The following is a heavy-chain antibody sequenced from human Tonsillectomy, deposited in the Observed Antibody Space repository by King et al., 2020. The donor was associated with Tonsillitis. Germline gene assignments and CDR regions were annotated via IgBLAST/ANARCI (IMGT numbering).Heavy chain of an antibody. J-gene: IGHJ3*02. D-gene: IGHD1-26*01. CDR2: ISSSSSYT. V-gene: IGHV3-11*05. CDR3: ARDFEVGAWNAFDI. CDR1: GFTFSDYY. Sequence: VQLVESGGGLVKPGGSLRLSCAASGFTFSDYYMSWIRQAPGEGLEWVSYISSSSSYTKYADSVKGRFTNSRDNAKNSLYLQMNSLRAEDTAVYYCARDFEVGAWNAFDIWGQGTMVTVSS.